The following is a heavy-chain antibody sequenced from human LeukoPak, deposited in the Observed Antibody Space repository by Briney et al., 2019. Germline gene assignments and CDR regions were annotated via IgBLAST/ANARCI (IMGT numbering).Heavy chain of an antibody. CDR2: INHSGST. Sequence: SETLSLTCAVYGGSFSGYYWSWIRQPPGKGLEWIGEINHSGSTNYNPSLKSRVTISVDRSKNQFSLKLSSVTAADTAVYYCARAIGDYSYYFDYWGQGTLVTVSS. V-gene: IGHV4-34*01. CDR3: ARAIGDYSYYFDY. D-gene: IGHD4-17*01. CDR1: GGSFSGYY. J-gene: IGHJ4*02.